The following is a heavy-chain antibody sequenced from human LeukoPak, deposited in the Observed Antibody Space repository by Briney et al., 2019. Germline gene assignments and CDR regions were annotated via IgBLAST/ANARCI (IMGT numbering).Heavy chain of an antibody. CDR2: ISGSGGSK. Sequence: GGSLRLSCAASGFTFSSYAVSWVRQAPGKGLEWVSVISGSGGSKYYADSVKGRLTVSRDNSKNTLHLQMNSLRAEDTAVYYCAKNGHDFGDSKIDYWGQGALVTVSS. J-gene: IGHJ4*02. V-gene: IGHV3-23*01. CDR3: AKNGHDFGDSKIDY. CDR1: GFTFSSYA. D-gene: IGHD4-17*01.